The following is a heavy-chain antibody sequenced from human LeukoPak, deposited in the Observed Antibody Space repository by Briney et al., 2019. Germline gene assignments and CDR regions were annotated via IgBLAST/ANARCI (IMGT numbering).Heavy chain of an antibody. J-gene: IGHJ4*02. CDR3: ASEGAARNFDY. D-gene: IGHD6-6*01. CDR2: IYTSGST. V-gene: IGHV4-61*02. Sequence: PSQTLSLTCTVSGGSVSSGTYYWTWIRQPAGKGLEWIGRIYTSGSTNFDPSLKSRVSISLGTSQNQFSLELSSVTAADTAVYYCASEGAARNFDYWGQGILVTVSS. CDR1: GGSVSSGTYY.